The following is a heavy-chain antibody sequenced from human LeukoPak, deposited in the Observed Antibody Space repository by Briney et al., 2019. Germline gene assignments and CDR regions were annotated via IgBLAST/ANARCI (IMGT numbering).Heavy chain of an antibody. CDR3: ARLDGDGFDPRIYYYYYHMDV. D-gene: IGHD5-24*01. V-gene: IGHV4-39*01. CDR1: GGSISSSRYY. Sequence: SETLPLTCSVSGGSISSSRYYWGWIRQPPGKGLEWIGNIYYSGSTYYNPSLKSRVTISVDTSKNQFSLKLSSVTDADTAVYHCARLDGDGFDPRIYYYYYHMDVWGKGTTVTVSS. CDR2: IYYSGST. J-gene: IGHJ6*03.